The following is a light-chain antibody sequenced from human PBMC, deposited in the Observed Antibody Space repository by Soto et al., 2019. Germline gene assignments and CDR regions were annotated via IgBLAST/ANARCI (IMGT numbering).Light chain of an antibody. CDR2: RNN. J-gene: IGLJ7*01. V-gene: IGLV1-47*01. CDR1: SSNIGSNY. CDR3: AAWDESLRGGV. Sequence: QSVLTQPPSASGTPGQRVTISCSGSSSNIGSNYVYWYQQLPGTAPKLLIYRNNQRPSGVPDRFSGSKSGTSASLAISGLRSEDEANYYCAAWDESLRGGVFGGGTQLTVL.